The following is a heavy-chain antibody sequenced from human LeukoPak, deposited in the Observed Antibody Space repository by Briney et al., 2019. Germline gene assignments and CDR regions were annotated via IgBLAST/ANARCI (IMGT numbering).Heavy chain of an antibody. CDR1: GXSFTSYC. V-gene: IGHV5-51*01. CDR3: ARSERQDAFDI. Sequence: ESLKISFKGSGXSFTSYCIGWVRQMPGKGLEWMGIIYPGDSDTRYSPSFQGQVTISADKSISTAYLQWSSLKASDTAMYYCARSERQDAFDIWGQGTWSSSLQ. CDR2: IYPGDSDT. J-gene: IGHJ3*02.